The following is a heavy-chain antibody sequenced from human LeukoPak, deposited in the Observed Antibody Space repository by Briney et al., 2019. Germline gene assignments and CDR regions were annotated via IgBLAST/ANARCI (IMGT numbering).Heavy chain of an antibody. CDR1: GYTFTSYD. CDR3: ARDRRYCSSTSCSNWFDP. CDR2: MNPNSGNT. J-gene: IGHJ5*02. Sequence: ASVKVSCKASGYTFTSYDINWVRQATGQGLEWMGWMNPNSGNTGYAQKFQGRVTITRDTSASTAYMELSSLRSEDMAVYYCARDRRYCSSTSCSNWFDPWGQGTLVTVSS. D-gene: IGHD2-2*01. V-gene: IGHV1-8*03.